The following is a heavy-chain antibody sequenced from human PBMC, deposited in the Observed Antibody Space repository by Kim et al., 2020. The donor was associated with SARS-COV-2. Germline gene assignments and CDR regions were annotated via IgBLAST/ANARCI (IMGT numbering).Heavy chain of an antibody. V-gene: IGHV1-18*01. D-gene: IGHD3-10*01. Sequence: ASVKVSCKASGYTFTSYGISWVRQAPGQGLEWMGWISAYNGNTNYAQKLQGRVTMTTDTSTSTAYMELRSLRSDDTAVYYCAREPQGAADVWVGELLYPDYGMDVWGQGTTVTVSS. CDR3: AREPQGAADVWVGELLYPDYGMDV. CDR2: ISAYNGNT. J-gene: IGHJ6*02. CDR1: GYTFTSYG.